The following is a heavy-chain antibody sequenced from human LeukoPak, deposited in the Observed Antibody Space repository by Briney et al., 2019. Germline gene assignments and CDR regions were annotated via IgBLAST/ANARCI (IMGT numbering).Heavy chain of an antibody. CDR1: GGSFSGYY. D-gene: IGHD2-2*01. CDR3: ARGPKVPAAIFYFGFDP. Sequence: ETLSLTCAVYGGSFSGYYWSWIRQPPGKGLEWIGELNHSGSTNYNPSLKSRVTISVDTSKNQFSLKLSSVTAADTAVYYCARGPKVPAAIFYFGFDPWGQGTLVTVSS. J-gene: IGHJ5*02. CDR2: LNHSGST. V-gene: IGHV4-34*01.